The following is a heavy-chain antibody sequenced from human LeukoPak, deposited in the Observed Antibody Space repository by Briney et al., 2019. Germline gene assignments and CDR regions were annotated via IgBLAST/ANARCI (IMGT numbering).Heavy chain of an antibody. D-gene: IGHD2-8*01. CDR1: GGSISSSSYY. V-gene: IGHV4-39*07. J-gene: IGHJ4*02. CDR3: ARGAKAYCTNGVCYLDY. CDR2: IYYSGST. Sequence: SETLTLTCTVSGGSISSSSYYWGWIRQPPGKGLEWIGSIYYSGSTYYNPSLKSRVTISVDTSKNQFSLKLSSVTAADTAVYYCARGAKAYCTNGVCYLDYWGQGTLVTVSS.